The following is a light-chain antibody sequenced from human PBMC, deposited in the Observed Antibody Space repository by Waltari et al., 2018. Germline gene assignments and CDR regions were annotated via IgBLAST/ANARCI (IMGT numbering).Light chain of an antibody. J-gene: IGLJ3*02. CDR1: SSTIGSNT. CDR2: TNY. CDR3: GAWDDSLNGGV. V-gene: IGLV1-44*01. Sequence: QSVLTQPPSASGTPGQRVTISCSGSSSTIGSNTVHWYQQLPGTAPKLLIYTNYQRPSGVPDRFSGSKSGTSASLAISGLQSEDEADYYCGAWDDSLNGGVFGGGIKLTVL.